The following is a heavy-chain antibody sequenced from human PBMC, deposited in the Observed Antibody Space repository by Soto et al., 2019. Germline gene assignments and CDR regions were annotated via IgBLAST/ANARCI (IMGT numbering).Heavy chain of an antibody. J-gene: IGHJ5*02. D-gene: IGHD6-19*01. CDR1: GVSINSSSYF. Sequence: QLQLQESGPGLVKPSETLSLTCSVSGVSINSSSYFWGWGRQPPGKGLEWIGSIYYSGSTYYNPSLRSRVTISVDTSKNQFSLKLSSVTAADTAVFYCARHYSSGSRNWFDPWGQGTLVTVSS. CDR2: IYYSGST. V-gene: IGHV4-39*01. CDR3: ARHYSSGSRNWFDP.